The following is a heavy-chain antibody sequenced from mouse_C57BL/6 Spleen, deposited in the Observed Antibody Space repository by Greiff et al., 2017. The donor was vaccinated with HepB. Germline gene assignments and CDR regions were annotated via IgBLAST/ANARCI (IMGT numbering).Heavy chain of an antibody. CDR2: IWSGGST. D-gene: IGHD1-1*01. CDR1: GFSLTSYG. CDR3: ARNSYYYGSSHWYFDV. Sequence: LVESGPGLVQPSQSLSITCTVSGFSLTSYGVHWVRQSPGKGLEWLGVIWSGGSTDYNAAFISRLSISKDNSKSQVFFKMNRLQADDTAIYYCARNSYYYGSSHWYFDVWGTGTTVTVSS. J-gene: IGHJ1*03. V-gene: IGHV2-2*01.